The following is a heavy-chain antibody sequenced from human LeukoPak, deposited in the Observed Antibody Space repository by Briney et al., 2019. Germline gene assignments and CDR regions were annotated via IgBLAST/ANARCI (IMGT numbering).Heavy chain of an antibody. Sequence: ASVKVSCKASGYTFRNFGMGWVRQAPGQGHEWMGWISAYNGDTHFAQKFQSRLTMTTDTSTSTAYMELRSLRSDDTAVYYCARSGDGNWFDPWGQGTLVTVSS. J-gene: IGHJ5*02. D-gene: IGHD3-10*01. V-gene: IGHV1-18*01. CDR1: GYTFRNFG. CDR2: ISAYNGDT. CDR3: ARSGDGNWFDP.